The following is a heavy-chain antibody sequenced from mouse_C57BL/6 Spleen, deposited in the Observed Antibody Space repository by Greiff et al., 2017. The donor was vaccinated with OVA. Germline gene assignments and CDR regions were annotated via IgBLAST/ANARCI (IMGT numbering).Heavy chain of an antibody. J-gene: IGHJ1*03. CDR2: IYPGSGST. D-gene: IGHD1-1*01. CDR1: GYTFTSYW. V-gene: IGHV1-55*01. CDR3: ARDRGYGSHWYFDV. Sequence: QVQLKQPGAELVKPGASVKMSCKASGYTFTSYWITWVKQRPGQGLEWIGDIYPGSGSTNYNEKFKSKATLTVDTSSSTAYMQLSSLTSEDSAVYYCARDRGYGSHWYFDVWGTGTTVTVSS.